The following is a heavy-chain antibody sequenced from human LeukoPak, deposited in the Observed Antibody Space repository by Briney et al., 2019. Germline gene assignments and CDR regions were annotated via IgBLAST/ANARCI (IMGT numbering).Heavy chain of an antibody. V-gene: IGHV1-8*01. D-gene: IGHD3-22*01. CDR3: ARGGGAYYYDNSGYYRLGFDY. CDR1: GYTFTSYD. CDR2: MNFNSVNT. Sequence: ASVKVSCKASGYTFTSYDINWVRQAPGVGREWMGGMNFNSVNTGYAQKFQGRVTRTRNTSISTAYMELSSLRSEDTAVYYCARGGGAYYYDNSGYYRLGFDYWGQGTLVTVSS. J-gene: IGHJ4*02.